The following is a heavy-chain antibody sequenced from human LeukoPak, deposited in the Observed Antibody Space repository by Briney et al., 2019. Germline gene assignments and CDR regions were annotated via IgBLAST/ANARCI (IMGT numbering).Heavy chain of an antibody. CDR2: IHPSGST. CDR3: ARFSRRGYYFDY. V-gene: IGHV4-34*01. Sequence: SETLSLTCDVYSGSFSDYYWTWIRQPPGKGLEWIGEIHPSGSTNYNPSLLSRVTISIDTPKNQFSLNLNSVTAADTAVYYCARFSRRGYYFDYWGQGTLVTVSS. J-gene: IGHJ4*02. CDR1: SGSFSDYY.